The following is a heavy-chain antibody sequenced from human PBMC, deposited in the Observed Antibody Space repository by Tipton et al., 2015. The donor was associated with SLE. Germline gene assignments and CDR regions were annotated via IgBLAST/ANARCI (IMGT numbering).Heavy chain of an antibody. J-gene: IGHJ4*02. CDR1: GGSISSGGYY. CDR3: ARGHGWAVTAPFDY. V-gene: IGHV4-61*08. D-gene: IGHD2-21*02. Sequence: TLSLTCTVSGGSISSGGYYWSWIRQHPGKGLEWIGYIYYSGSTNYNPSLKSRVTISVDTSKNQFSLKLSSVTAADTAVYYCARGHGWAVTAPFDYWGQGTLVTVSS. CDR2: IYYSGST.